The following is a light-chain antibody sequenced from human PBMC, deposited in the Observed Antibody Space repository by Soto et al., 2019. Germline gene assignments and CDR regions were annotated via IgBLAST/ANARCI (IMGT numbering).Light chain of an antibody. J-gene: IGKJ1*01. V-gene: IGKV1-39*01. Sequence: DIQMTQSPSSLSASVGDRVTITCRASQRITRYLYWYQQKSGKGPKLLISVISSLQSGVPSRFSGSGSGTDFTLTISSLQPEDFATYYCQQSDSIPLTFGQGTKVEIK. CDR3: QQSDSIPLT. CDR1: QRITRY. CDR2: VIS.